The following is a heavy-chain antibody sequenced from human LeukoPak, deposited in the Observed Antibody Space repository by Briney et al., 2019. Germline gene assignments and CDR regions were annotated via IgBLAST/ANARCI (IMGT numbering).Heavy chain of an antibody. CDR1: GYTFTSYD. Sequence: ASVKLSCKASGYTFTSYDINWVRQATGQGLGWMGWMNPNSGNTGYAQKFQGRVTMTRSTSISTAYMELSSLRSEDTAVYYCARGGPVDYGDYGGYYYGMDVWGQGTTVTVSS. V-gene: IGHV1-8*01. CDR3: ARGGPVDYGDYGGYYYGMDV. CDR2: MNPNSGNT. J-gene: IGHJ6*02. D-gene: IGHD4-17*01.